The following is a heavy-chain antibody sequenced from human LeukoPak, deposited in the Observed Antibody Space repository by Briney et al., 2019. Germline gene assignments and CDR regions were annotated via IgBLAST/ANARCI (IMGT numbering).Heavy chain of an antibody. Sequence: PGGSLRLSCTVSGFTLSSYEMSWIRQAPGKGLEWVSSVDYSGGDTHYADSVMGRFTISRDNSKNTLYLQLNSLSADDTAVYYCAKAGSIRFDYWGQGTLVTVSS. D-gene: IGHD1-26*01. J-gene: IGHJ4*02. V-gene: IGHV3-23*01. CDR1: GFTLSSYE. CDR2: VDYSGGDT. CDR3: AKAGSIRFDY.